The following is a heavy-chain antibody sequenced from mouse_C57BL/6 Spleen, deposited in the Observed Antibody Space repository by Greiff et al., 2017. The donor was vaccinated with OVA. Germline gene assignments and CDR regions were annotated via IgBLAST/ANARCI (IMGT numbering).Heavy chain of an antibody. CDR3: ARQGINDGSYYIDY. CDR2: IDPSDSYT. CDR1: GYTFTSYW. V-gene: IGHV1-59*01. J-gene: IGHJ2*01. Sequence: VQLQQSGAELVRPGTSVKLSCKASGYTFTSYWMHWVKQRPGQGLEWIGVIDPSDSYTNYNQKFKGKATLTVDTSSSTAYMQLSSLTSENSAVCYCARQGINDGSYYIDYRGQGTTLTVSA. D-gene: IGHD2-3*01.